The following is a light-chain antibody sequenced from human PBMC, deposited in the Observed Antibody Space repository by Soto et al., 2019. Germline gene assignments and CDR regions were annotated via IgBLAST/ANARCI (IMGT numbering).Light chain of an antibody. J-gene: IGLJ2*01. V-gene: IGLV1-40*01. CDR2: GDS. Sequence: QPVLTQPPSVSGAPGQRVTVSCTGSSSNIGAGYGVHWYQQLPGTAPKLLIYGDSNQPSGVPDRFSGSKSGTSASLAITGLQAEDEADYYCQSYDSSLSGSVFGGGTKLTVL. CDR1: SSNIGAGYG. CDR3: QSYDSSLSGSV.